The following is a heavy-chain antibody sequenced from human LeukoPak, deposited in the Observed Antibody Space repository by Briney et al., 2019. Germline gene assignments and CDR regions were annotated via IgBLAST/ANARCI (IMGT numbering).Heavy chain of an antibody. V-gene: IGHV3-23*01. CDR2: ISGSGDST. Sequence: GGSLRLSCAAPGFTFSSYAMSWVRQAPGKGLEWVSSISGSGDSTYYADSVKGRFTISRDNSKNTLYLQMNSLRAEDTAVYYCAKASRLLHGSGSYPGYFDYWGQGTLVTVSS. D-gene: IGHD3-10*01. J-gene: IGHJ4*02. CDR1: GFTFSSYA. CDR3: AKASRLLHGSGSYPGYFDY.